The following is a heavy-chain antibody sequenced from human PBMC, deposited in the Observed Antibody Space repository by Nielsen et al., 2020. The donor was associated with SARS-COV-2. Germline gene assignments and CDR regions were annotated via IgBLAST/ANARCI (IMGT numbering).Heavy chain of an antibody. CDR1: GFTFSSYW. CDR2: IKQDGSEK. CDR3: ARDLECDSGGSCYLFDY. V-gene: IGHV3-7*01. Sequence: GGSLRLSCAASGFTFSSYWMSWVRQAPGKGLEWVANIKQDGSEKYYVDSVKGRFTISRDIAKNSLYLQMNSLRAEDTAVYYCARDLECDSGGSCYLFDYWGQGTLVTVSS. D-gene: IGHD2-15*01. J-gene: IGHJ4*02.